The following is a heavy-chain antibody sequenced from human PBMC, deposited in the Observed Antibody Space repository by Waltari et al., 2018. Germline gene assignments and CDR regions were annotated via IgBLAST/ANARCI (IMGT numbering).Heavy chain of an antibody. Sequence: VDSGGDVVQSGRSLRFSCVSSSSAFHNVIYYWVRQAPGKGLEWVSAMSYDGYSKYYADSVKGRFTISRDDSLNTVYLQLDSLTVEDTAIYYCAREGYTSGRAGIFDYWARGPWSPSPQ. CDR2: MSYDGYSK. CDR3: AREGYTSGRAGIFDY. V-gene: IGHV3-30-3*01. J-gene: IGHJ4*02. CDR1: SSAFHNVI. D-gene: IGHD6-19*01.